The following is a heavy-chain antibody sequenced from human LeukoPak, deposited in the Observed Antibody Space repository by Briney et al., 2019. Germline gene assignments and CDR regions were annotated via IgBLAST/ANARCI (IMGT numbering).Heavy chain of an antibody. CDR2: INPNSGGT. D-gene: IGHD2-2*01. V-gene: IGHV1-2*02. J-gene: IGHJ6*03. Sequence: ASVKVSCKASGYTFTGYYMHWVRQAPGQGLEWMGWINPNSGGTNYAQKFQGRVTMTRDTSISTAYMELSRLRSDDTAVYYCARDKVVPAAIYYYYYMDVWGKGTTVTVSS. CDR1: GYTFTGYY. CDR3: ARDKVVPAAIYYYYYMDV.